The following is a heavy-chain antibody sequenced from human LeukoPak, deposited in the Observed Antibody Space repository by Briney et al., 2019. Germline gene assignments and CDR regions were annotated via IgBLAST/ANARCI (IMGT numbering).Heavy chain of an antibody. V-gene: IGHV3-7*03. Sequence: GGSLRLSCAAFRFTFSTYWMTWVRQAPGEGLEWVANIKQDGSERYYVDSVKGRFTISRDNAKNLLYLQMNSVRAEDTAVYYCARVRAGLQPAPYAYWGPGTLVTVSS. CDR3: ARVRAGLQPAPYAY. D-gene: IGHD2-2*01. CDR1: RFTFSTYW. J-gene: IGHJ4*02. CDR2: IKQDGSER.